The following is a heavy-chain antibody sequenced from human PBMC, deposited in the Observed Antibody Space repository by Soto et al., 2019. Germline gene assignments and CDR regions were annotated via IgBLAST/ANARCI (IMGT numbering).Heavy chain of an antibody. CDR2: FDPEDGET. Sequence: SVKVSCKVSGYTLTELSMHWVRQAPGKGLEWMGGFDPEDGETIYAQKFQGRVTMTEDTSTDTAYMELSSLRSEDTAVYYCATEGATNPLDAFDIWGQGTMVTVSS. D-gene: IGHD1-26*01. CDR3: ATEGATNPLDAFDI. CDR1: GYTLTELS. V-gene: IGHV1-24*01. J-gene: IGHJ3*02.